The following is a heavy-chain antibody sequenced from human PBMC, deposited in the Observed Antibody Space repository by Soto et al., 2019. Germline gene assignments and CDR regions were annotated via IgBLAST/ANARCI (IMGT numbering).Heavy chain of an antibody. CDR3: AREVAATKYYYYGMDV. Sequence: EVQLVESGGGLIQHGGSLRLSCAASGFTVSSNYMSWVRQAPGKGLEWVSVIYSGGSTYYADSVKGRFTISRDNSKNTLYLQMNSLRAEDTAVYYCAREVAATKYYYYGMDVWGQGTTVTVSS. V-gene: IGHV3-53*01. CDR1: GFTVSSNY. D-gene: IGHD6-13*01. J-gene: IGHJ6*02. CDR2: IYSGGST.